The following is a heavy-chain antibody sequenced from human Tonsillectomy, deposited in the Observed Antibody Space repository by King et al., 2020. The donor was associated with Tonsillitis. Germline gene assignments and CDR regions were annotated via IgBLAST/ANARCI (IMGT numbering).Heavy chain of an antibody. CDR3: ARSITGSTRGIDF. CDR2: IWNDGKNK. Sequence: VQLVQSGGGVVQPGRSLRLSCATSAFTFSTYGMHWVRQAPGKGLEWVAVIWNDGKNKWNADSVKGRLTISRDDSKNTLYLQMNSLRAEDTAVYYCARSITGSTRGIDFWGQGTLVTVSS. D-gene: IGHD1-20*01. J-gene: IGHJ4*02. V-gene: IGHV3-33*01. CDR1: AFTFSTYG.